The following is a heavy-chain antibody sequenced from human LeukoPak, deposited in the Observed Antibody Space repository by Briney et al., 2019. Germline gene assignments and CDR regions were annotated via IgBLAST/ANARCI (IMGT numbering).Heavy chain of an antibody. CDR1: GASINSGSYY. J-gene: IGHJ4*02. CDR2: IYHSGST. CDR3: ARALFWSGPFDY. Sequence: KPSQTLSLTCTVSGASINSGSYYWTWIRQPAGKGLEWIGYIYHSGSTYYNPSLKSRVTISVDRSKNQFSLKLSSVTAADTAVYYCARALFWSGPFDYWGQGTLVTVSS. D-gene: IGHD3-3*01. V-gene: IGHV4-30-2*01.